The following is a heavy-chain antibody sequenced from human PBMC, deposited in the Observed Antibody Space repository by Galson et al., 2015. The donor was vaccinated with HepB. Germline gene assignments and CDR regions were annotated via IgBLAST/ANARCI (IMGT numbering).Heavy chain of an antibody. CDR1: GFTFSGSA. CDR3: TRLDGGARSASL. J-gene: IGHJ4*02. Sequence: SLRLSCAASGFTFSGSAMHWVRQASGKGLEWVGRTRSKANSYATAYAASVKGRFTISRDDSKNTAYLQMNSLKTEDTAVYYCTRLDGGARSASLWGQGTLVTVSS. V-gene: IGHV3-73*01. D-gene: IGHD2-15*01. CDR2: TRSKANSYAT.